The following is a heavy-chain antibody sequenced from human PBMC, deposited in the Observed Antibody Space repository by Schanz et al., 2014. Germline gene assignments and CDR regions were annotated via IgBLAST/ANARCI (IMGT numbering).Heavy chain of an antibody. CDR3: ARDMVENWFDS. J-gene: IGHJ5*01. CDR2: IFHTGST. CDR1: GASISSNNW. Sequence: QVQLQESGPGLLKPSGTLSLTCAVSGASISSNNWWTWVRQSPGKGLDWIGEIFHTGSTNYNPSLKSRVTISKATSKTQFSLKRPSGTAADTAVYYCARDMVENWFDSWGQGTLXTVSS. D-gene: IGHD3-10*01. V-gene: IGHV4-4*02.